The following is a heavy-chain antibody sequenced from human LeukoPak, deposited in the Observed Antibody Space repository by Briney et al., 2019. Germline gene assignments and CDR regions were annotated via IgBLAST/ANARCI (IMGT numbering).Heavy chain of an antibody. Sequence: ASVKVSCKASGGTFSSYAISWVRQAPGQGLEWMGRIIPILGIANYAQKFQGRVTITADKSTSTAYMELSSLRSEDTAVYYCASKASGGDLDHYYYTDVWGKGTTVTVSS. V-gene: IGHV1-69*04. CDR2: IIPILGIA. CDR3: ASKASGGDLDHYYYTDV. CDR1: GGTFSSYA. J-gene: IGHJ6*03. D-gene: IGHD2-21*01.